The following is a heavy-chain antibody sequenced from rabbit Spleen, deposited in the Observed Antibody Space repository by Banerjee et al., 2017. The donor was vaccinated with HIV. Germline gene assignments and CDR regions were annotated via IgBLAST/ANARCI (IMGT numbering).Heavy chain of an antibody. D-gene: IGHD8-1*01. CDR1: GLDFSSSYW. Sequence: QEQLVEYGGDLVQPEGSLTLTCKASGLDFSSSYWICWVRQAPGKGLEWIACIYAGSSGTTYYASWAKGRFTISKTSSTTVTLQMTSLTAADTATYFCARGYAGINYYPTSRLDTWGPGTLVTVS. CDR2: IYAGSSGTT. J-gene: IGHJ6*02. V-gene: IGHV1S45*01. CDR3: ARGYAGINYYPTSRLDT.